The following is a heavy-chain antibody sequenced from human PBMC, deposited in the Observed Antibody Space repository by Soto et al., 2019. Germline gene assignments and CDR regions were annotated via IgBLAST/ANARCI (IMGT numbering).Heavy chain of an antibody. CDR3: AGGSSLWSGLSGMDV. CDR1: GGTISNYY. Sequence: SETLSLTCTVSGGTISNYYWSWIRQPPGKGLEWMGYMYYSGSTKYNPSLKSRVTMSVDTSKNQFSLKLSSVTAADTAVYYCAGGSSLWSGLSGMDVWGQGTTVTVSS. V-gene: IGHV4-59*12. D-gene: IGHD3-3*01. CDR2: MYYSGST. J-gene: IGHJ6*02.